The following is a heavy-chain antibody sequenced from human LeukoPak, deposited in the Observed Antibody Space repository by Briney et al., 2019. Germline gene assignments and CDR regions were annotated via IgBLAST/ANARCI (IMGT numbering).Heavy chain of an antibody. CDR2: VSSSSSYI. Sequence: GGSLRLSCAASGFIFSDYGMNWVRQAPGKGLEWDASVSSSSSYIYYAESLKGRFTISRDNAKNSLYLQMNSLRAEDTAVYYCARIVEAAVGYFDYWGQGSLVIVSS. CDR3: ARIVEAAVGYFDY. D-gene: IGHD6-13*01. J-gene: IGHJ4*02. V-gene: IGHV3-21*01. CDR1: GFIFSDYG.